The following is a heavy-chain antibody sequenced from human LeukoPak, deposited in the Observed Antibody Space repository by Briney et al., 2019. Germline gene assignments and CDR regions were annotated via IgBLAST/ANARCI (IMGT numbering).Heavy chain of an antibody. Sequence: GGSLRLSCAASGFTFSSYAMSCRRQAPGKGLEWVSCIRGSGGSTYYADSVKGRFTISRDNSKNTLYVPMNSLRGEDNAVYYCAKASGITAAGNLLDVWGQGTTVTVSS. CDR3: AKASGITAAGNLLDV. CDR1: GFTFSSYA. V-gene: IGHV3-23*01. CDR2: IRGSGGST. D-gene: IGHD6-13*01. J-gene: IGHJ6*02.